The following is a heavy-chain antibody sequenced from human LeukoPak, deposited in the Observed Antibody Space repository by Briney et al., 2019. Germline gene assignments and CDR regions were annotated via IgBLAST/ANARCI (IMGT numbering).Heavy chain of an antibody. V-gene: IGHV3-30*02. CDR2: IRYDGGKK. D-gene: IGHD1-26*01. CDR1: GFTFSSYD. Sequence: GGSLRLSCAASGFTFSSYDMHWVRQALGKGLEWGAYIRYDGGKKLYVDSVKGRFTISRDNSKNTLYLQMNSLRPEDTAEYYCAKVGYMDVWGKGTTVTVSS. J-gene: IGHJ6*03. CDR3: AKVGYMDV.